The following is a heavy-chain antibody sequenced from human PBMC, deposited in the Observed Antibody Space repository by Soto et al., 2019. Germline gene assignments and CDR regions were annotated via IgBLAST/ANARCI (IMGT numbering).Heavy chain of an antibody. CDR1: GASIAGSSY. Sequence: KASETLSLTCSVSGASIAGSSYWSWIRQPAGKGLEWIGRFSLSGTTNYSPSLRSRVTMSADVSKSQFSLRLTSVTAADTALYYCARGMTPPGAPAWYYFDSWGQGTLVTSPQ. V-gene: IGHV4-4*07. CDR2: FSLSGTT. J-gene: IGHJ4*02. D-gene: IGHD2-8*02. CDR3: ARGMTPPGAPAWYYFDS.